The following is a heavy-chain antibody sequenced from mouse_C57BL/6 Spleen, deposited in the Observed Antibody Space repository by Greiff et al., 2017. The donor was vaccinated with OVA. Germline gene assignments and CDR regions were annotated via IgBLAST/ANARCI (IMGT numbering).Heavy chain of an antibody. CDR2: IYPGSGST. CDR3: SRLGYYDYDESYFDY. Sequence: QVHVKQPGAELVKPGASVKMSCKASGYTFTSYWITWVKQRPGQGLEWIGYIYPGSGSTNYNEKFKSKATLTVDTSSSTAYLQLSSLTSEDSAVYYCSRLGYYDYDESYFDYWGQGTTLPVSS. D-gene: IGHD2-4*01. CDR1: GYTFTSYW. J-gene: IGHJ2*01. V-gene: IGHV1-55*01.